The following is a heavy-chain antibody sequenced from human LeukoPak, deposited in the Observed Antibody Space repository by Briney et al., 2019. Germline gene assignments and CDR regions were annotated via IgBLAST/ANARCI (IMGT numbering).Heavy chain of an antibody. CDR3: ARVRFRERGGSSSSSFDY. CDR2: INPNSGGT. CDR1: GYTFTGYY. Sequence: ASAKVSCKASGYTFTGYYMHWVRQAPGQGLEWMGWINPNSGGTNYAQKFQGRVTMTRDTSISTAYMELSRLRSDDTAVYYCARVRFRERGGSSSSSFDYWGQGTLVTVSS. J-gene: IGHJ4*02. V-gene: IGHV1-2*02. D-gene: IGHD6-6*01.